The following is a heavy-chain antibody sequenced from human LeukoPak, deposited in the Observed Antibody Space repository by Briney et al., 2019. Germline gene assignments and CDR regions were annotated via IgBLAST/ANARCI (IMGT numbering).Heavy chain of an antibody. D-gene: IGHD1-26*01. CDR2: ISGSGRYT. Sequence: GGSLRLSCAASGFTFSTYAMSWVRQAPGKGLEWVSAISGSGRYTYYADSVKGRFTISRDNSKNTLYLQMNSLRAEDTAVYYCAKEVSIVGAKWDIWGQGTMVTVSS. J-gene: IGHJ3*02. V-gene: IGHV3-23*01. CDR1: GFTFSTYA. CDR3: AKEVSIVGAKWDI.